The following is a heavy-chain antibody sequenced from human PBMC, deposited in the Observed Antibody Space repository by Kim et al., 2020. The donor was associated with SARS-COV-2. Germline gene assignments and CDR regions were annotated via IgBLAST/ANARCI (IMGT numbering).Heavy chain of an antibody. D-gene: IGHD5-12*01. CDR3: ARGVEKWLQLRYYYYGMDG. CDR1: GGTFSSYA. Sequence: SVKVSCKASGGTFSSYAITWVRQAPGQGLEWMGGIIPIFGTANYAQKFQGRVTITADESTSTAYMELSSLRSEDTAVYYCARGVEKWLQLRYYYYGMDGWSQGSTVTV. CDR2: IIPIFGTA. V-gene: IGHV1-69*13. J-gene: IGHJ6*02.